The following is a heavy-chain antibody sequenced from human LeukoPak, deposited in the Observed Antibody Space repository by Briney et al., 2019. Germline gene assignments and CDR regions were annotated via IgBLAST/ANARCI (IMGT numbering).Heavy chain of an antibody. CDR1: GGSISSGGYY. CDR3: ARRAVRGVIIYDY. J-gene: IGHJ4*02. Sequence: SQTLSLTCTVSGGSISSGGYYWSWIRQHPGKGLEWIGYIYYSGSTYYNPSPKSRVTISADTSKNQFSLKLSSVTAADTAVYYCARRAVRGVIIYDYWGQGTLVTVSS. CDR2: IYYSGST. D-gene: IGHD3-10*01. V-gene: IGHV4-31*03.